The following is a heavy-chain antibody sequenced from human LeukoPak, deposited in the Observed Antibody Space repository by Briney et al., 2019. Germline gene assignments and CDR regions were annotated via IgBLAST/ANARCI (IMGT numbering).Heavy chain of an antibody. V-gene: IGHV4-34*01. CDR2: INHSGST. D-gene: IGHD3-10*01. J-gene: IGHJ4*02. CDR3: ARGRGFGELFLVYFDY. CDR1: SGSFSGYY. Sequence: SETLSLTCAVYSGSFSGYYWSWIRQPPGKGLEWIGEINHSGSTNYNPSLKSRVTISVDTSKNQFSLKLSSVTAADTAVYYCARGRGFGELFLVYFDYWGQGTLVTVSS.